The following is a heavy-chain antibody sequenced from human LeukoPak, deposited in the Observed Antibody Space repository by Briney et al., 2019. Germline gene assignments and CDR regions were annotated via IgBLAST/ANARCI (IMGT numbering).Heavy chain of an antibody. J-gene: IGHJ4*02. CDR2: INHSGST. V-gene: IGHV4-34*01. D-gene: IGHD5-12*01. CDR3: ARVSGYDSDFDY. Sequence: PSETLSLTCAVYGGSFSGYYWSWIRQPPGKGLEWIGEINHSGSTNYNPSLKSRVTISADTSKNQFSLKLSSVTAADTAVYYCARVSGYDSDFDYWGQGTLVTVSS. CDR1: GGSFSGYY.